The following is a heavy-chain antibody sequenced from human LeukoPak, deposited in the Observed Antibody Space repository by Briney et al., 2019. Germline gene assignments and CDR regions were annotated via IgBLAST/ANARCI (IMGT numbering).Heavy chain of an antibody. CDR3: ARGGHYFDY. D-gene: IGHD2-15*01. V-gene: IGHV3-33*01. CDR2: IWYDGSNK. CDR1: GFTFSSYG. Sequence: GRSLRLSCAASGFTFSSYGMPWVRQAPGKGLEWVAIIWYDGSNKYYADSVKGRFTISRDNSKNTLYLQMNSLRAEDTAVYYCARGGHYFDYWGQGTLVTVSS. J-gene: IGHJ4*02.